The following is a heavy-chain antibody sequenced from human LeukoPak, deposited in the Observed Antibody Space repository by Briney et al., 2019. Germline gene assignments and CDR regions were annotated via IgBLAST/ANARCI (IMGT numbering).Heavy chain of an antibody. CDR2: IDPSDSYT. CDR1: GYSFTSYW. D-gene: IGHD3-9*01. CDR3: ASSYDILTGYYSHPFDY. J-gene: IGHJ4*02. V-gene: IGHV5-10-1*01. Sequence: GESLKISCKGSGYSFTSYWIGWVRQMPGKGLEWMGRIDPSDSYTNYSPSFQGHVTISANKSISTAYLQRSSLKASDTAMYYCASSYDILTGYYSHPFDYWGQGTLVTVSS.